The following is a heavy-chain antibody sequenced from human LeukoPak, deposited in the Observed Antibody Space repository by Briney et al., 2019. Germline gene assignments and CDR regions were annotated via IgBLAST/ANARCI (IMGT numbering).Heavy chain of an antibody. D-gene: IGHD6-19*01. Sequence: SETLSLTCAVYGGSFSGYYWSWIRQPPGKGLEWIGEINHSGSTNYNPSLKSRVTISVDTSKNQFSLKRSSVTAADTAVYYCGRGGHGRGGYGWGQGTLVTVSS. V-gene: IGHV4-34*01. CDR3: GRGGHGRGGYG. CDR1: GGSFSGYY. J-gene: IGHJ4*02. CDR2: INHSGST.